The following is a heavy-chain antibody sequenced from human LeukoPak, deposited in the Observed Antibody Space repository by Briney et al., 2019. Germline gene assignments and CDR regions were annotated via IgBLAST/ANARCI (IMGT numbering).Heavy chain of an antibody. D-gene: IGHD4-17*01. Sequence: SETLSLTCSVSGGSISSGSYYWAWIRQPPGKGLEWIGEINHSGSTNYNPSLKSRVTISVDTSKNQFSLKLSSVTAADTAVYYCARLRRPRGPFDYWGQGTLVTVSS. V-gene: IGHV4-39*07. J-gene: IGHJ4*02. CDR3: ARLRRPRGPFDY. CDR1: GGSISSGSYY. CDR2: INHSGST.